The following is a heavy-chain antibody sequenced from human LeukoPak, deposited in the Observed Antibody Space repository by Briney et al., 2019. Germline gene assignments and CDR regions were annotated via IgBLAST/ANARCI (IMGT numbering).Heavy chain of an antibody. V-gene: IGHV3-53*01. CDR3: TQLKGRYGHGYFDS. CDR1: GFSLSSKY. D-gene: IGHD6-19*01. CDR2: IYSGGTT. J-gene: IGHJ4*02. Sequence: GSLRLSCSASGFSLSSKYMSWVRQPAGKGLEWVSVIYSGGTTFYADSVKGRFTISRDNSKNTLYLQMNSPREDDTAVYYCTQLKGRYGHGYFDSWGPGTLVTVSS.